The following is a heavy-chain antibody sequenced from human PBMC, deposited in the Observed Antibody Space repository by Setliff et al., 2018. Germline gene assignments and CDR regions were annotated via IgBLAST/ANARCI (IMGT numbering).Heavy chain of an antibody. CDR3: ARTCSGSGFDI. V-gene: IGHV3-33*08. CDR1: GFTFSTYR. CDR2: IWDDGGNK. Sequence: GGSLRLSCAASGFTFSTYRMHWVRQAPGKGLEWVAVIWDDGGNKYHADSVKGRFTISRDNSKNTLYLQMNSLRPEDTAVYYCARTCSGSGFDIWGQGTMVTVSS. J-gene: IGHJ3*02. D-gene: IGHD2-15*01.